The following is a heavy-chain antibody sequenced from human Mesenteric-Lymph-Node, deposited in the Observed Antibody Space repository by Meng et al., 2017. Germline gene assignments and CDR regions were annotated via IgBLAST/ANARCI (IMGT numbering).Heavy chain of an antibody. Sequence: SETLSLTCTVSGGSISSGSYYWSWIRQPAGKGLEWIGRFYTSGSTNYNPSLASRVTISVDTSKTRFSLKLSSVTAADTAVYYCAILYYDILTGYHAPNNWFDPWGQGTLVTVSS. J-gene: IGHJ5*02. D-gene: IGHD3-9*01. CDR3: AILYYDILTGYHAPNNWFDP. CDR2: FYTSGST. V-gene: IGHV4-61*02. CDR1: GGSISSGSYY.